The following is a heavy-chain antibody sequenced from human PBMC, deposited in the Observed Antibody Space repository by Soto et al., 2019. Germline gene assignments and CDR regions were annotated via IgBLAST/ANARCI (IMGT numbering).Heavy chain of an antibody. D-gene: IGHD3-9*01. V-gene: IGHV1-2*02. Sequence: ASVKVSCKASGYTFTGYYMHWVRQAPGQGLEWMGWINPNSGGTNYAQKFQGRVTITADESTSTAYMELSSLRSEDTAVYYCARSPYHYAILTRPGHYYYGMDVWGQGTTVTVSS. CDR3: ARSPYHYAILTRPGHYYYGMDV. CDR1: GYTFTGYY. CDR2: INPNSGGT. J-gene: IGHJ6*02.